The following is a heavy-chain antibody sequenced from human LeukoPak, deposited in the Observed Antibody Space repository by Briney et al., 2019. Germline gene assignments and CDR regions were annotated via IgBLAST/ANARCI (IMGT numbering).Heavy chain of an antibody. CDR3: ARDTYYYDSSGFYTFDY. CDR1: GGSISSYY. CDR2: IYTSGST. V-gene: IGHV4-4*07. Sequence: SETLSLTCTVCGGSISSYYWSWIRQPAGKGLEWIGRIYTSGSTNYNPSLKSRVTMSVDTSKNQFSLKLSSVTAADTAVYYCARDTYYYDSSGFYTFDYWGQGTLVTVSS. D-gene: IGHD3-22*01. J-gene: IGHJ4*02.